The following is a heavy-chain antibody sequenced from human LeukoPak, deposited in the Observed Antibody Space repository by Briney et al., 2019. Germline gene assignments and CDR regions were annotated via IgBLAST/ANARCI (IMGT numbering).Heavy chain of an antibody. Sequence: SGGSLRLSCAASGFTVSSNYMSWVRQAPGKGLEWVSVIYSGGSTYYADSVKGRFTISRDNSKNTLYLQMNSLRAEDTAVYYCARGHTAMGLPLDYWGQGTLVTVSS. CDR3: ARGHTAMGLPLDY. CDR1: GFTVSSNY. V-gene: IGHV3-53*01. D-gene: IGHD5-18*01. CDR2: IYSGGST. J-gene: IGHJ4*02.